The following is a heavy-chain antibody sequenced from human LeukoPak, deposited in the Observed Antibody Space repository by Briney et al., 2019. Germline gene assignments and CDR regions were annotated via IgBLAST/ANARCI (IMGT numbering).Heavy chain of an antibody. D-gene: IGHD3-22*01. CDR1: GFTFSSYE. V-gene: IGHV3-48*03. CDR3: ARNYDSSGYYYDPAFDI. CDR2: ISSSGSTI. Sequence: PGGSLRLSCAASGFTFSSYEMNWVRQAPGKGLEWVSYISSSGSTIYYADSVKGRFTIPRDNAKNSLYLQMNSLRAEDTAVYYCARNYDSSGYYYDPAFDIWGQGTMVTVSS. J-gene: IGHJ3*02.